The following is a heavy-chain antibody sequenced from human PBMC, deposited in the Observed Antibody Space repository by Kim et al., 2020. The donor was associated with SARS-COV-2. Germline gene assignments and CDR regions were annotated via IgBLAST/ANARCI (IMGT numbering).Heavy chain of an antibody. Sequence: GGSLRLSCAASGFTFSSYGMHWVRQAPGKGLEWVAVITYDGSNKYYADSVKGRFTISRDNSKNTLYLQMNSLRAEDTAVYYCARGYCYGDSSFDYWGQGTLVTVSS. CDR3: ARGYCYGDSSFDY. CDR1: GFTFSSYG. CDR2: ITYDGSNK. V-gene: IGHV3-33*05. D-gene: IGHD4-17*01. J-gene: IGHJ4*02.